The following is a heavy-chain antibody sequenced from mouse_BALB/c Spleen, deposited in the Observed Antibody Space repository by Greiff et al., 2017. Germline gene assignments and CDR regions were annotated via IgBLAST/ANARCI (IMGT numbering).Heavy chain of an antibody. CDR3: ARDSYGSSFFYAMDY. CDR1: GFTFSSYG. J-gene: IGHJ4*01. D-gene: IGHD1-1*01. V-gene: IGHV5-6-3*01. CDR2: INSNGGST. Sequence: EVKVVESGGGLVQPGGSLKLSCAASGFTFSSYGMSWVRQTPDKRLELVATINSNGGSTYYPDSVKGRFTISRDNAKNTLYLQMSSLKSEDTAMYYCARDSYGSSFFYAMDYWGQGTSVTVSS.